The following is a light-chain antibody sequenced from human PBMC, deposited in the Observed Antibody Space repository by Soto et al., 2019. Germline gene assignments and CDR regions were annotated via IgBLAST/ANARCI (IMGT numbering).Light chain of an antibody. Sequence: QSALTQPASVSGSPGQSITISCTGTSSDVGGYNYVSWYQQHPGKAPKLMIYXXXXXXXXXXXXXXGSKSGNTASLTISGLQAEDXADYYCSSYTSSSTRVFGGGTQLTVL. CDR1: SSDVGGYNY. V-gene: IGLV2-14*01. J-gene: IGLJ3*02. CDR2: XXX. CDR3: SSYTSSSTRV.